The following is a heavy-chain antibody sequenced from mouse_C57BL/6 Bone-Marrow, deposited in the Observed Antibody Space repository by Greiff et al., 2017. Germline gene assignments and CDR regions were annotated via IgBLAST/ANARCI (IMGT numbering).Heavy chain of an antibody. V-gene: IGHV1-74*01. CDR3: AISPIYYGYDGGAY. Sequence: QVQLKQPGAELVKPGASVKVSCKASGYTFTSYWMHWVKQRPGQGLEWIGRIHPSDSDTNYNQKFKGKDTLTVDKSLSTAYLQLSSLTSEDSAGYYWAISPIYYGYDGGAYWGQGTLVTVAA. J-gene: IGHJ3*01. D-gene: IGHD2-2*01. CDR1: GYTFTSYW. CDR2: IHPSDSDT.